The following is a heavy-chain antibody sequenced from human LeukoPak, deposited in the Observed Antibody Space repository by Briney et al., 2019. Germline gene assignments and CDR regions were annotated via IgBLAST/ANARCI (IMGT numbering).Heavy chain of an antibody. D-gene: IGHD3-22*01. CDR2: ISYDGSNK. Sequence: GGSLRLSCAASGFTFSSYGMHWVRQAPGKGLEWVAVISYDGSNKYYADSVKGRFTISRDNSKNTLYLQMNSLRAEDTAVYYCAKDHKYYYDSSGYYGTFDYWGQGTLVTVSS. CDR1: GFTFSSYG. J-gene: IGHJ4*02. CDR3: AKDHKYYYDSSGYYGTFDY. V-gene: IGHV3-30*18.